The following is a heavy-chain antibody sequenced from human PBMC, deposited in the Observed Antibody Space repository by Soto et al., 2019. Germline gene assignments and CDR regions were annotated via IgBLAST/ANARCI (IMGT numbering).Heavy chain of an antibody. Sequence: QVHLVQSGAEVQKPGASVKVSCQASGYTFTSYGISWVRQAPGQGLEWMGGISAYNGNTNYAQKLQGRVTMTTDTSTSTAYMELRSMRSDETAVYYCARGVRAWYNWNYCGPSYGCDPWCQGTLVTVSS. CDR1: GYTFTSYG. V-gene: IGHV1-18*04. CDR3: ARGVRAWYNWNYCGPSYGCDP. D-gene: IGHD1-7*01. J-gene: IGHJ5*02. CDR2: ISAYNGNT.